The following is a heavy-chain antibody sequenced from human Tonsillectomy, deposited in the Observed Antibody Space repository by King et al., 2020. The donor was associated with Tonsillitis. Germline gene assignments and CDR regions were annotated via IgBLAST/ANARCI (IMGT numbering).Heavy chain of an antibody. CDR2: ININSGAT. CDR1: GYTFTDNY. CDR3: AREVMSPRGYSYYIDV. Sequence: QLVQSGAEVKKPGASVKVSCKASGYTFTDNYMHWVRQAPGQGLDWMGWININSGATNYAETFQGRGTMTRDTTNTTAYLELGRLRSDDTAFYYCAREVMSPRGYSYYIDVWGTGTTVTVSS. V-gene: IGHV1-2*02. J-gene: IGHJ6*03. D-gene: IGHD5-18*01.